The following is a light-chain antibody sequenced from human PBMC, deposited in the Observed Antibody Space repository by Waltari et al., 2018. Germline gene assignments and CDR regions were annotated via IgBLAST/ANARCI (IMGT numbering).Light chain of an antibody. CDR1: SSNIGAGYY. V-gene: IGLV1-40*01. CDR3: SAWDSSLSTRV. J-gene: IGLJ2*01. Sequence: QSVLTQPPSASGAPGQRVTISCTGSSSNIGAGYYVSWYQQFPGTAPKLLNYENNKRPSGVSDRFSGSKSGTSASLTITGLQSEDEADYYCSAWDSSLSTRVFGGGTRLTVL. CDR2: ENN.